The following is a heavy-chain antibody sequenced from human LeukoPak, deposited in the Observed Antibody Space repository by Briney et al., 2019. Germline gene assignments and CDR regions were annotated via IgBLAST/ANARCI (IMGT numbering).Heavy chain of an antibody. D-gene: IGHD3-22*01. CDR3: AGNYYDNIHRPF. Sequence: SETLSLTCTVSGGSISSYYWSWIRQPAGKGLEWIGRIYTSGSTNYNPSLKSRVTMPVDTYKKQFSLKLSSVTAADTAVYYCAGNYYDNIHRPFWGQGTMVTVSS. CDR1: GGSISSYY. CDR2: IYTSGST. V-gene: IGHV4-4*07. J-gene: IGHJ3*01.